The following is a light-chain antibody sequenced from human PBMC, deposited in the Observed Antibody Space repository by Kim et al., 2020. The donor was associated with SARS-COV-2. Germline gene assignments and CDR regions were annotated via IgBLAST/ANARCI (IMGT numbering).Light chain of an antibody. Sequence: ETVLTQSPGTLSLSPGQRATLSCRASQSVTSSFLAWYQQKPGQAPRLLIYGASSRATGIADRFSGRGSGTDFTLTISRLQPEDFAVYYCQQYGDLPLTFGGGTEVDIK. V-gene: IGKV3-20*01. CDR1: QSVTSSF. J-gene: IGKJ4*01. CDR3: QQYGDLPLT. CDR2: GAS.